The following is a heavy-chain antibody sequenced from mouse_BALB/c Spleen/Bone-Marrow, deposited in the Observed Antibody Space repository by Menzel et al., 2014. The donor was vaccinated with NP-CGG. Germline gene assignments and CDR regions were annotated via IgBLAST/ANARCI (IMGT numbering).Heavy chain of an antibody. V-gene: IGHV1S56*01. CDR1: GYTLTSFD. D-gene: IGHD1-1*01. Sequence: QVHVKQSGPELVKPGALVKISCKASGYTLTSFDINWVKQRPGRGLEWIGRIYPGDGDTNYNGKFKGKATLTADKSSSTAYMQLSSLTSEDSAVYFCARSGSSWFAYWGQGTLVTVSA. J-gene: IGHJ3*01. CDR3: ARSGSSWFAY. CDR2: IYPGDGDT.